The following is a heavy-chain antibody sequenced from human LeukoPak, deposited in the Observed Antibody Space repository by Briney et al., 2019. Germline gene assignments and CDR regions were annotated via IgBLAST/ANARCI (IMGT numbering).Heavy chain of an antibody. J-gene: IGHJ3*02. CDR1: GFTFSSYW. D-gene: IGHD2-15*01. CDR3: ARPCSGGSCYPWSAFDI. CDR2: INSDGSST. Sequence: GGSLRLSCAASGFTFSSYWMHWVRQAPGKGQVWVSRINSDGSSTSYADSVKGRFTISRDNAKNTLYLQMNSLRAEDTAVYYCARPCSGGSCYPWSAFDIWGQGTMVTVSS. V-gene: IGHV3-74*01.